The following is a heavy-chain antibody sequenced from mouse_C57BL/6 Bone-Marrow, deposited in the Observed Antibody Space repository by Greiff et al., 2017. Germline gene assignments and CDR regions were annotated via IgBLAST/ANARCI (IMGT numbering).Heavy chain of an antibody. Sequence: EVQGVESGGDLVKPGGSLKLSCAASGFTFSSYGMSWVRQTPDKRLAWVATISSGGSYTYYPDSVKGRFTISRDNAKNTLDLQMSSLKSEDTAMYYCARRGHYYGSRNGYFDVWGTGTTVTVSS. J-gene: IGHJ1*03. V-gene: IGHV5-6*01. D-gene: IGHD1-1*01. CDR3: ARRGHYYGSRNGYFDV. CDR2: ISSGGSYT. CDR1: GFTFSSYG.